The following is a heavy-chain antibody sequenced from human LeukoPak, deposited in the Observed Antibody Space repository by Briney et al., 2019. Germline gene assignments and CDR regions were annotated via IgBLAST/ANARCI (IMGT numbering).Heavy chain of an antibody. Sequence: GGSLRLSSSASGFTFSAYAMYWVRQAPGKGLEYVSGISNNGGSSFYADSVKGRFTISRDNSKNTLYLQMSSLRAEDTAVYYCVKITSVTGGDCWGQGTRLTVSS. V-gene: IGHV3-64D*09. CDR2: ISNNGGSS. J-gene: IGHJ4*02. CDR3: VKITSVTGGDC. D-gene: IGHD1-1*01. CDR1: GFTFSAYA.